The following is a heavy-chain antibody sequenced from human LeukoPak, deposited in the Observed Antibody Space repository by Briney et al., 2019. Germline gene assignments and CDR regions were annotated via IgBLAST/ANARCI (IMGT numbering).Heavy chain of an antibody. CDR2: ISSSGSTI. V-gene: IGHV3-11*01. D-gene: IGHD2-2*01. J-gene: IGHJ6*02. CDR3: ARDATPSRNYYYYGMDV. CDR1: GFTFSDYY. Sequence: PGGSLRLSCAASGFTFSDYYMSWIRQAPGKGLEWVSYISSSGSTIYYADSVKGRFTISRDNAKDSLYLQMNSLRAEDTAVYYCARDATPSRNYYYYGMDVWGQGTTVTVSS.